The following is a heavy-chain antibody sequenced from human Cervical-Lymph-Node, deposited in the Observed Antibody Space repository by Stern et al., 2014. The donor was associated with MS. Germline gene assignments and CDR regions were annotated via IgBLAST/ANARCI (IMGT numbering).Heavy chain of an antibody. CDR2: ISTYNGRT. V-gene: IGHV1-18*01. CDR1: GYTFTNYG. J-gene: IGHJ4*02. CDR3: ARRSGSYSFDY. Sequence: VQRVQSGAEVKKPGASVKVSCKPTGYTFTNYGISWVRQAPGHGLEWMGWISTYNGRTNYAQKLQGRLTMTRDTSTSTAYMDLRSLTSDDTAVYYCARRSGSYSFDYWGQGTLVTVSS. D-gene: IGHD1-26*01.